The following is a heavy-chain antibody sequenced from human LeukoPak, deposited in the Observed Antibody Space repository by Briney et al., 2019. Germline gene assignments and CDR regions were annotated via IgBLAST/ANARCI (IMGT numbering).Heavy chain of an antibody. Sequence: PGGSLRLSCAASGFTLSSNWMHWVRQAPGKGLVWVSRINGDGSTTSYAGSVKGRFTISRDNAKTTLYLQMNSLRAEDTAVYYCARETSGRGMDVWGQGTTVTVSS. V-gene: IGHV3-74*01. D-gene: IGHD6-19*01. CDR1: GFTLSSNW. CDR2: INGDGSTT. J-gene: IGHJ6*02. CDR3: ARETSGRGMDV.